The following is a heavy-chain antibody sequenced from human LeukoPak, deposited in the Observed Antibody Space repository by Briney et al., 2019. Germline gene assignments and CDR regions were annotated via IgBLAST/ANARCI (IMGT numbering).Heavy chain of an antibody. J-gene: IGHJ4*02. V-gene: IGHV4-39*01. CDR1: GDSINSSSYY. D-gene: IGHD2-2*01. CDR3: ARQLRYCSSTSCLNY. Sequence: SETLSLTCTVSGDSINSSSYYWGWIRQPPGKGLEWIGSFYFSGSTYYNPSLKSRVTISVDTSKNQFSLKLSSVTAADTAVYYCARQLRYCSSTSCLNYWGQGTLVTVSS. CDR2: FYFSGST.